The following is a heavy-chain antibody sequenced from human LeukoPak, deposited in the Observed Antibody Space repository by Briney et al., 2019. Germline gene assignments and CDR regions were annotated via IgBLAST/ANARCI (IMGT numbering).Heavy chain of an antibody. CDR3: AGDDNYGIFVNVDY. CDR1: GYTFTSYG. CDR2: ISTSTGDT. D-gene: IGHD4-11*01. J-gene: IGHJ4*02. Sequence: GASVKVSCKASGYTFTSYGISWVRQAPGQGPEWMGWISTSTGDTKYTQKFQGRVTLTTDTSTSTAYMELSSLRSDDTAVYYCAGDDNYGIFVNVDYWGQGTLVTVSS. V-gene: IGHV1-18*01.